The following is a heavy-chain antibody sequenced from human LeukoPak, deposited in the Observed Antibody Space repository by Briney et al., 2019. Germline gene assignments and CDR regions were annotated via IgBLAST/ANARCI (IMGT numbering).Heavy chain of an antibody. CDR3: ARHRHYYDSSAINYFDY. Sequence: SETLSLTCTVSGGSISSYYWSWIRQPPGKGLEWIGYIYYSGSTNYNPSLKSRVTISVDTSKNQFSLKLSSVTAADTAVYYCARHRHYYDSSAINYFDYWGQGTLVTVSS. CDR2: IYYSGST. CDR1: GGSISSYY. J-gene: IGHJ4*02. D-gene: IGHD3-22*01. V-gene: IGHV4-59*08.